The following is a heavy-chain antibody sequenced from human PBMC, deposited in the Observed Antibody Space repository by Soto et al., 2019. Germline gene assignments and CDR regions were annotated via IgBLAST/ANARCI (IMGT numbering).Heavy chain of an antibody. D-gene: IGHD6-13*01. Sequence: GKPCQSRTLTCPCSRCPQNTSGMCVSWIRQPPGKALEWLARIDWDDDEYYSTSLKTRLAISKDTSKNLVVLTMTNMDPTDTATYYCARTLGSSTLDYRGQGTLVPVYS. CDR2: IDWDDDE. V-gene: IGHV2-70*11. CDR1: RCPQNTSGMC. J-gene: IGHJ4*02. CDR3: ARTLGSSTLDY.